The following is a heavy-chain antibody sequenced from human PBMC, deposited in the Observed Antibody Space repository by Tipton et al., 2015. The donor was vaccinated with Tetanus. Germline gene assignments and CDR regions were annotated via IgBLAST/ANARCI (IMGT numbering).Heavy chain of an antibody. J-gene: IGHJ4*02. V-gene: IGHV4-34*01. CDR2: INHSGST. D-gene: IGHD2-15*01. Sequence: TLSLTCAVYGGSFSGYYWSWIRQPPGKGLEWIGEINHSGSTNYNPSLKSRVTISGDTSKNQFSLKLSSVTAADTAVYYCARVSGPAGYCSGGSCTEFDYWGQGTLVTVSS. CDR3: ARVSGPAGYCSGGSCTEFDY. CDR1: GGSFSGYY.